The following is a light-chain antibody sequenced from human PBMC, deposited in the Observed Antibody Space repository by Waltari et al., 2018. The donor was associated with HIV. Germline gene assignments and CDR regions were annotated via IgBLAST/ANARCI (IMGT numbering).Light chain of an antibody. CDR2: GAS. J-gene: IGKJ2*01. CDR1: QSLSSSY. Sequence: EIELTQSPGPLSLSPGDRAPLSCRASQSLSSSYLAWYQQKPGQAPRLLVYGASHRASDIPDRFSGSGSGTDFALTISRVEPEDVAVYYCQQYGSSPKTFGQGTKLEIK. V-gene: IGKV3-20*01. CDR3: QQYGSSPKT.